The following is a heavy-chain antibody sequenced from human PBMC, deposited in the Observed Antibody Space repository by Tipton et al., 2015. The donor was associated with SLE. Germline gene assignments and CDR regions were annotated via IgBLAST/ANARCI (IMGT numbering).Heavy chain of an antibody. V-gene: IGHV4-39*01. CDR1: GGSISSSSYY. CDR2: FYYSGNT. D-gene: IGHD3-22*01. J-gene: IGHJ2*01. Sequence: TLSLTCSVSGGSISSSSYYWGWIRQPPGKGLEWIGTFYYSGNTYYNPSLKSRVTISVDTSKNQFSLILTYVTAADTAVYFCASSGYPTYWYFDLWGRGTLVTVSS. CDR3: ASSGYPTYWYFDL.